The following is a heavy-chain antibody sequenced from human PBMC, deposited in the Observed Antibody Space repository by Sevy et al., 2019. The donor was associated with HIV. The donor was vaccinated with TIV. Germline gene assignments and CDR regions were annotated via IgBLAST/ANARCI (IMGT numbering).Heavy chain of an antibody. CDR2: IYYTGSA. D-gene: IGHD4-17*01. CDR3: ARRAYGDFVSFFDP. J-gene: IGHJ5*02. V-gene: IGHV4-39*01. Sequence: SETLSLICTVSGDSIRSNSYYWAWIRQPPGKGLEWIGGIYYTGSAYYTPSLKSRVTMSVDTSKNQFSLKLTSVTAAETAVYFCARRAYGDFVSFFDPWGQGTLVTVSS. CDR1: GDSIRSNSYY.